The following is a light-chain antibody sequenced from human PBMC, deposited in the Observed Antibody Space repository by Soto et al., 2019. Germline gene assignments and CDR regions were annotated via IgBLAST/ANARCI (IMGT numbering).Light chain of an antibody. CDR2: GAS. Sequence: TQSPATLSVSPGERATLSCRASQSVSSNLAWYQQKPGQAPRLLLYGASTRATGFPARFSGSGSGTEFTLTISSLQSEDFAVYYCQQYNNWPRTFGQGTKVDIK. V-gene: IGKV3-15*01. J-gene: IGKJ1*01. CDR3: QQYNNWPRT. CDR1: QSVSSN.